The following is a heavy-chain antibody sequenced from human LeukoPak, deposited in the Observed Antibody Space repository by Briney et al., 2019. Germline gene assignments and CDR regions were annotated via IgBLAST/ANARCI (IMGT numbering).Heavy chain of an antibody. D-gene: IGHD2-15*01. J-gene: IGHJ6*02. Sequence: GWSLRLSCAPSGFSFSSYAMHWVRQAPAPGLDRVAVISYDGNNKYYADPVKGRFTISRDNSKSTLFLQMNRLRAEDTAVYYCARDIVVAAATPGFYYYGMDVWGQGTTVTVSS. CDR3: ARDIVVAAATPGFYYYGMDV. CDR1: GFSFSSYA. V-gene: IGHV3-30-3*01. CDR2: ISYDGNNK.